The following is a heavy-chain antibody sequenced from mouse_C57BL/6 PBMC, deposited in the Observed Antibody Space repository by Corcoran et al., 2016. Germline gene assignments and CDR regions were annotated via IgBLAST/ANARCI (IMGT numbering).Heavy chain of an antibody. CDR3: ARGSNWYFDV. D-gene: IGHD1-1*01. J-gene: IGHJ1*03. CDR1: GYTFTTSG. V-gene: IGHV9-3*01. Sequence: QIQLVQSGPELKKPGETVRISCKASGYTFTTSGMGWVKQAPGKGLKWRGWINTYSGVPTYADDFKGRFAFSLETSASTAYLQINNLKNEDTATYFGARGSNWYFDVWGTGTTVTVSS. CDR2: INTYSGVP.